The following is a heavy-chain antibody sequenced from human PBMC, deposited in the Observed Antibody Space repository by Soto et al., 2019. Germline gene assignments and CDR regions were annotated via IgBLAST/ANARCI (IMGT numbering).Heavy chain of an antibody. CDR1: GFTFSTYA. Sequence: EVQLLESGGKLVQPGGSLTLSCAASGFTFSTYAMAWVRQAPGKGLEWVSSISAYSSPIFYADSVKGRFTISRDNAKNSLYLQMNSLRAGDTAVYYCVRGGRGYTRDDVFDIWGQGTMVTVSS. V-gene: IGHV3-21*06. CDR3: VRGGRGYTRDDVFDI. J-gene: IGHJ3*02. D-gene: IGHD2-2*02. CDR2: ISAYSSPI.